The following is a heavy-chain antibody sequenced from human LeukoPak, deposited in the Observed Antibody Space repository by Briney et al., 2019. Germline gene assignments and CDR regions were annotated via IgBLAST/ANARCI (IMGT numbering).Heavy chain of an antibody. V-gene: IGHV1-2*02. CDR1: GYTFTGYY. CDR3: ARFGAPQWSGAPLGINAFDM. D-gene: IGHD3-16*01. CDR2: ISPDSGGT. Sequence: GASVKVSCKTAGYTFTGYYIHWVRQAPGQGLEWMGWISPDSGGTNSAQKFQGRVTLTRDTSISTAYMELTTLRSDDTATYFCARFGAPQWSGAPLGINAFDMWGQGTTVTVSS. J-gene: IGHJ3*02.